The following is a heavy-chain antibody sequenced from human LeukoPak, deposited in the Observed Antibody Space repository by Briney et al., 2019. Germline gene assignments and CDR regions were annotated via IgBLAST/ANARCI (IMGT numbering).Heavy chain of an antibody. Sequence: GGSLRLSCAASGFTFDDYAMHWVRQAPGKGLEWVSGISWNSGSIGYADSVKGRFTISRDNAKNSLYLQMNSLRAEDTALYYCAKDIGGSYGSGSYYNVHAFDIWGQGTMVTVSS. D-gene: IGHD3-10*01. CDR1: GFTFDDYA. CDR2: ISWNSGSI. CDR3: AKDIGGSYGSGSYYNVHAFDI. V-gene: IGHV3-9*01. J-gene: IGHJ3*02.